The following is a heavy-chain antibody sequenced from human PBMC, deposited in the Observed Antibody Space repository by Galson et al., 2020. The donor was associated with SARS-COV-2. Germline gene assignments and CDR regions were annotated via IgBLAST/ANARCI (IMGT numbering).Heavy chain of an antibody. J-gene: IGHJ3*02. V-gene: IGHV3-21*01. CDR1: GFSFSTNS. D-gene: IGHD2-8*02. CDR3: ASGGYTTGWGAFDI. Sequence: GGSLRLSCAASGFSFSTNSVNWVRQAPGKGLEWVSYISTRSNYIYYADSVKGRFTISRDNAKNSLLLQMNSLRVEDTAVYYCASGGYTTGWGAFDIWGQGTKVTVSS. CDR2: ISTRSNYI.